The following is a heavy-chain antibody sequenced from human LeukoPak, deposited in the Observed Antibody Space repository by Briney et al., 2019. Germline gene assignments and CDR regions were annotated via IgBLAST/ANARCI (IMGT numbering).Heavy chain of an antibody. Sequence: SVKVSCKASGGTFSSYAISWVRQAPGQGLEWMGRIIPILGIANYAQKFQGRVTITADKSTSTAYMELSSLRSEDTAVYYCASIYSGYDYGSDYWGQGTLVTVSS. D-gene: IGHD5-12*01. CDR2: IIPILGIA. CDR1: GGTFSSYA. V-gene: IGHV1-69*04. CDR3: ASIYSGYDYGSDY. J-gene: IGHJ4*02.